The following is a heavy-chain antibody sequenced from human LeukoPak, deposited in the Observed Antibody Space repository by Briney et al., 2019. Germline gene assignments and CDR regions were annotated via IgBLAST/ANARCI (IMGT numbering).Heavy chain of an antibody. V-gene: IGHV3-33*08. CDR2: IWYDGSNK. D-gene: IGHD6-19*01. Sequence: GGSLRLSCAASGFTFSDYYMSWIRQAPGKGLEWVAIIWYDGSNKYYGDSVKGRFTISRDNSKNMVYLQMNSLRSEDTAVYYCATDHSSGYSGYWGQGTLVTVSS. CDR1: GFTFSDYY. CDR3: ATDHSSGYSGY. J-gene: IGHJ4*02.